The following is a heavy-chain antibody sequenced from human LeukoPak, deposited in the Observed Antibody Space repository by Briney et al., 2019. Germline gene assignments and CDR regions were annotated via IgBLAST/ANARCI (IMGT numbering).Heavy chain of an antibody. D-gene: IGHD3-10*01. V-gene: IGHV3-23*01. J-gene: IGHJ4*02. CDR1: GFTFSKYA. Sequence: PGGSLRLSCAASGFTFSKYAMNWVRQAPGKGLEWVSVISDSGGNTYYADSVKGRFTISRDNSKNTLYLQMNSLRAEDTAVYYCAKTYYGSGSYKFDYWGQGTLVTVSS. CDR3: AKTYYGSGSYKFDY. CDR2: ISDSGGNT.